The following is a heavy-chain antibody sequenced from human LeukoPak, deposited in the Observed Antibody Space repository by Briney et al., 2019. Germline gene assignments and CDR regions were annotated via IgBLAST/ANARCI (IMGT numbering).Heavy chain of an antibody. J-gene: IGHJ4*02. V-gene: IGHV3-9*01. CDR1: GFTFSNHW. CDR2: ISWNSGSI. D-gene: IGHD4-17*01. Sequence: GGSLRLSCAASGFTFSNHWMSWVRQAPGKGLEWVSGISWNSGSIGYADSVKGRFTISRDNAKNSLYLQMNSLRAEDTALYYCAKDRDGDYFYYFDYWGQGTLVTVSS. CDR3: AKDRDGDYFYYFDY.